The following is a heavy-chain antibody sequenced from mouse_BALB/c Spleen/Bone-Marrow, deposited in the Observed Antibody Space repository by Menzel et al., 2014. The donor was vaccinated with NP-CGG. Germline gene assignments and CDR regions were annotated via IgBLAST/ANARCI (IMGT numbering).Heavy chain of an antibody. Sequence: EVQVVESGGGLAQPGGSLRLSCATSGFTFTNYYMSWVRQPPGKALGWLGFSRNKANGYTTEYSASVKGRFTISRDNSQSILYLQMNTLRAKDSATYYCARDINYDIYWYFDVWGAGTTVTVSS. CDR2: SRNKANGYTT. CDR3: ARDINYDIYWYFDV. CDR1: GFTFTNYY. J-gene: IGHJ1*01. V-gene: IGHV7-3*02. D-gene: IGHD2-4*01.